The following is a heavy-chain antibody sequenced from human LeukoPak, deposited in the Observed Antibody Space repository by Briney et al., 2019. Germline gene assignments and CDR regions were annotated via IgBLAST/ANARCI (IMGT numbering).Heavy chain of an antibody. Sequence: PGGSLRLSCVASGFNLTNYNMNWVRQAPGKGLEWVSYISYSSSTIYYADSVKGRFTLSRDNAKNSLFLQMNSLRVDDTAIYYCASLPPYYYDSSDYWGQGTLVAVSS. D-gene: IGHD3-22*01. CDR3: ASLPPYYYDSSDY. V-gene: IGHV3-48*01. J-gene: IGHJ4*02. CDR1: GFNLTNYN. CDR2: ISYSSSTI.